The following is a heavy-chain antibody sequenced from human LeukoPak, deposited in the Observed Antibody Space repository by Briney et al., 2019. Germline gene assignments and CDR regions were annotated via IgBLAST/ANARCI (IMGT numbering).Heavy chain of an antibody. CDR3: ASETKRGYSYGSPTDAFDI. CDR1: VLTFISYE. CDR2: ISSSGSPI. V-gene: IGHV3-48*03. J-gene: IGHJ3*02. Sequence: GWALRLSCAASVLTFISYERNWVRQAPGKGLEWVSYISSSGSPIYYADSVKGRFTISRDNAKNSLYLQMNSLRAEDTAVYYCASETKRGYSYGSPTDAFDIWGQGTMVTVSS. D-gene: IGHD5-18*01.